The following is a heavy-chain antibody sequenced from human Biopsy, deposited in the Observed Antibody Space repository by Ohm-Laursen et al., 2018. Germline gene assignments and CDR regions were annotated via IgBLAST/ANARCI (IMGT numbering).Heavy chain of an antibody. J-gene: IGHJ4*02. CDR2: INPSGTTT. CDR3: ARNTGWYGDLFYFDY. V-gene: IGHV1-46*01. D-gene: IGHD2-15*01. Sequence: ASVKVSCKTSGYTFTSYSMHWVRQAPGQGLEWMGMINPSGTTTSYPQTFQGRVPMTRDTSKSTAFMELSSLRSADTAVYFCARNTGWYGDLFYFDYWGQGTLVTVSS. CDR1: GYTFTSYS.